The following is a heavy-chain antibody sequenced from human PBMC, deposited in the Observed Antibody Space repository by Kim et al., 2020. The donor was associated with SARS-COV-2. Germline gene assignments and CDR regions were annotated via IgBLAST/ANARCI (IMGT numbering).Heavy chain of an antibody. CDR3: ARVRDSGFDFDY. J-gene: IGHJ4*02. D-gene: IGHD3-22*01. V-gene: IGHV4-59*13. CDR1: GGSISSYY. CDR2: IYYSGST. Sequence: SETLSLTCTVSGGSISSYYWSWIRQPPGKGLEWIGYIYYSGSTNYNPSLKSRVTISVDTSKNQFSLKLSSVTAADTAVYYCARVRDSGFDFDYWGQGTLVNVSS.